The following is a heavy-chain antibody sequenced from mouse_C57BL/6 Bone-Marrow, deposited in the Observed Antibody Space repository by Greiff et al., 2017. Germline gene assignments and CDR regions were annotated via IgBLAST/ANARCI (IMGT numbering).Heavy chain of an antibody. CDR1: GYTFTDYE. Sequence: VQLQQSGAELVRPGASVTLSCKASGYTFTDYEMHWVKQTPVHGLEWIGAIDPETGGTAYNQKFKGKAILTADKSSSTAYMELRSLTSEDSAVYYCTRKEVAYYSNYDWFAYWGQGTLVTVSA. V-gene: IGHV1-15*01. D-gene: IGHD2-5*01. J-gene: IGHJ3*01. CDR3: TRKEVAYYSNYDWFAY. CDR2: IDPETGGT.